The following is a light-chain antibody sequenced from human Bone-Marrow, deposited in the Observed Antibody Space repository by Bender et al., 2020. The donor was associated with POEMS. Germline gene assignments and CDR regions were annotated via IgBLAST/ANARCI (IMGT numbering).Light chain of an antibody. CDR3: ATWDDSLNGWV. J-gene: IGLJ3*02. CDR1: SSDVADSKF. CDR2: NNS. V-gene: IGLV1-44*01. Sequence: QSVLTQPPSASGSPGQSVIISCTGTSSDVADSKFVSWYQQHPGKAPKLVIFNNSQRPSGVPDRFSGSNSGTSASLAISGLLSDDEADFYCATWDDSLNGWVFGGGTKLTVL.